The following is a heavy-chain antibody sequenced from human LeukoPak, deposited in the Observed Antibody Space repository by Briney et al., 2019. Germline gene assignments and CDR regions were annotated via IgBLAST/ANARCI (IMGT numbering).Heavy chain of an antibody. Sequence: ASVTVSCKTSGYTFTSYDISWVRQAPGQGLEWMGWISAYNGNTDYAQKLQGRVTMTTDTSTSTAYMELRSLRSDDTAVYYCAKDMWRVRGVSDYWGQGTLVTVSS. CDR2: ISAYNGNT. CDR1: GYTFTSYD. CDR3: AKDMWRVRGVSDY. D-gene: IGHD3-10*01. V-gene: IGHV1-18*01. J-gene: IGHJ4*02.